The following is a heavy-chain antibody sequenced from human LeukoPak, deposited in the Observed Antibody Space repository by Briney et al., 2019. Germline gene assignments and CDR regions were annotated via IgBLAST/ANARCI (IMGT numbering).Heavy chain of an antibody. V-gene: IGHV3-23*01. CDR3: AKAEGYDILTGLDY. D-gene: IGHD3-9*01. CDR1: GFTFSSYA. J-gene: IGHJ4*02. CDR2: IGASGGST. Sequence: GGSLRLSCATSGFTFSSYAMSWVRQAPGKGLEWVSGIGASGGSTYYADSVKGRFTISRDDSKNTLYLQMNSRRTEDTAVYYCAKAEGYDILTGLDYWGQGTLVTVSS.